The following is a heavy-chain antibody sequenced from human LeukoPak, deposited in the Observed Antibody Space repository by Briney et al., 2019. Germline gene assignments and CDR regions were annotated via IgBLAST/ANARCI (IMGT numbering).Heavy chain of an antibody. V-gene: IGHV3-15*01. D-gene: IGHD3-10*01. Sequence: GGSLRLSCAASGFTFSNAWMSWVRQAPGKGLEWVGRIKSTTDGGTTDYAAPVKGRFTISRDDSKNTLYLQMNSLRAEDTAVYFCAKDGSGSFWQLYFDYWGQGTLVTVSS. CDR1: GFTFSNAW. CDR2: IKSTTDGGTT. J-gene: IGHJ4*02. CDR3: AKDGSGSFWQLYFDY.